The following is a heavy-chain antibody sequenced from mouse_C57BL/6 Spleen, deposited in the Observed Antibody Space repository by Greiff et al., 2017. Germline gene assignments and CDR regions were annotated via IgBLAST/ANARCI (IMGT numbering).Heavy chain of an antibody. Sequence: EVKLMESGGDLVKPGGSLKLSCAASGFTFSSYGMSWVRQTPDKRLEWVATISSGGSYTYYPDSVKGRFTISRDNAKNTLYLKMSSLKSEDITMDYCARHDYDYGIWFAYWGQGTLVTVSA. CDR3: ARHDYDYGIWFAY. CDR1: GFTFSSYG. D-gene: IGHD2-4*01. CDR2: ISSGGSYT. V-gene: IGHV5-6*01. J-gene: IGHJ3*01.